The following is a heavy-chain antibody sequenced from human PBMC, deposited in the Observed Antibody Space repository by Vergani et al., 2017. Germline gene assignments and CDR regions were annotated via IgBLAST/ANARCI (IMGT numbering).Heavy chain of an antibody. Sequence: VQLVESGGGLVKPGGSLRLSCAASGFTFSDFSMSWVRQAPGKGLEWFAFIGSSGPYINYADSVKGRFIISRDNTNNSLFLQLRSLSAEDAAVYYWARDCTSGGCPDNYGMDVWGQGATVTVSS. D-gene: IGHD2-8*01. V-gene: IGHV3-21*06. CDR3: ARDCTSGGCPDNYGMDV. CDR1: GFTFSDFS. J-gene: IGHJ6*02. CDR2: IGSSGPYI.